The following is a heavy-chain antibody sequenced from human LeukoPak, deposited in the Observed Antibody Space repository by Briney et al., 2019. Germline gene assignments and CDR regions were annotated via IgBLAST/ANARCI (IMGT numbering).Heavy chain of an antibody. Sequence: SSETLSLTCAVSGYSISSGYYWGWIRQPPGKGLEWIGSIYHSGSTYYNPSLKSRVTRSVDTAKNQVSLELSSGTAADPAMYYCARERGDYEEYWGQGTLVTVSS. CDR2: IYHSGST. CDR1: GYSISSGYY. J-gene: IGHJ4*02. D-gene: IGHD4-17*01. V-gene: IGHV4-38-2*02. CDR3: ARERGDYEEY.